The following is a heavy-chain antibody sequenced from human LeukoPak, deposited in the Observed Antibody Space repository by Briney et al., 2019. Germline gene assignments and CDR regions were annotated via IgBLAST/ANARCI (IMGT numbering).Heavy chain of an antibody. Sequence: GGSLRLSCAASGFTFSSYDMSWVRQAPGKGLEWVSGIRNGGDRTYYADSVKGRFTISRDNAKNTLYLEMNSLRAEDTALYYCAKDILETAKDGWFDPWGQGILVTVSS. CDR3: AKDILETAKDGWFDP. CDR2: IRNGGDRT. V-gene: IGHV3-23*01. J-gene: IGHJ5*02. D-gene: IGHD2-21*02. CDR1: GFTFSSYD.